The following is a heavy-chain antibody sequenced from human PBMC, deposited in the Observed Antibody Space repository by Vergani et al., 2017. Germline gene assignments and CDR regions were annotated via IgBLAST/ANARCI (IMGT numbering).Heavy chain of an antibody. CDR1: GFNFRSFG. CDR3: TTDTINAGIRGVINWFHP. D-gene: IGHD3-10*01. Sequence: ALLVQSGGGAVQPGGSLRLSCEASGFNFRSFGMHWVRQAPGKGLEWLAHIGYDGKKTDFADSVKGRFTVSRDNSKNTLHLQLNSVRPEDTAVYFCTTDTINAGIRGVINWFHPWGQGALVTVSS. V-gene: IGHV3-30*02. J-gene: IGHJ5*02. CDR2: IGYDGKKT.